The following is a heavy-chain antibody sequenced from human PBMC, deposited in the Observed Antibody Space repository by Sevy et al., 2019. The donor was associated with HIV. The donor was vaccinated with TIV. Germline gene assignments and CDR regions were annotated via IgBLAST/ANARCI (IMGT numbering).Heavy chain of an antibody. J-gene: IGHJ5*01. V-gene: IGHV4-59*08. CDR1: GGSVNNYY. D-gene: IGHD2-15*01. CDR2: IYYSGTT. CDR3: ARHYNGGITRWFDS. Sequence: SETLSLICTVSGGSVNNYYWSWIRQPPGKGLEWIGYIYYSGTTDYNPSLKSRVVMSIDTATNQFSLMLRSVTAADTAVYYCARHYNGGITRWFDSWGRGNMVTVSS.